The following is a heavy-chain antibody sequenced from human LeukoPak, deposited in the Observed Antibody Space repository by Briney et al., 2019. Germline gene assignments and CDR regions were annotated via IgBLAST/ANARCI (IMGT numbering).Heavy chain of an antibody. Sequence: SETLSLTCTVSGGSISSYYWSWIRQPPGKGLEWIGYIYYSGSTNYNPSLKSRVTISVDTSKNQFSLKLSSVTAADTAVYYCAREGRRAAAGFDYWGQGTLVTVSS. V-gene: IGHV4-59*12. CDR1: GGSISSYY. D-gene: IGHD6-13*01. CDR3: AREGRRAAAGFDY. CDR2: IYYSGST. J-gene: IGHJ4*02.